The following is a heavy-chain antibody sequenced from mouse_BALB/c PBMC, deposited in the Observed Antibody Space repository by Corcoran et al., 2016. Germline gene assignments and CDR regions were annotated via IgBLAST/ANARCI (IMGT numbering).Heavy chain of an antibody. Sequence: QIQLEQSGPELVKPGAAEKISCKASGYTFTDYDINWVKLKPGQGIEWIGWIYPGSGNTKYNEKFKGKATLTVDTSSSTAYMQLSSLTSEDTAVYFCARSNYDYLDYWGQGTTLTVS. J-gene: IGHJ2*01. CDR2: IYPGSGNT. V-gene: IGHV1-84*02. CDR3: ARSNYDYLDY. D-gene: IGHD2-4*01. CDR1: GYTFTDYD.